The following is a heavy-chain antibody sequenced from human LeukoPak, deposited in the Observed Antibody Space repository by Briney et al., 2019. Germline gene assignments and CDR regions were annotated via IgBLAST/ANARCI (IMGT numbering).Heavy chain of an antibody. J-gene: IGHJ4*02. CDR3: ARSRNYNPFDY. Sequence: PSETLSLTCTVSGGSISSYYWSWIRQPPGKGLEWMGYIYYSGSTNYNPSLKSRVTISVDTSKNQFSLKLSSETAADTAVYYCARSRNYNPFDYWGQGTLVTVSS. CDR2: IYYSGST. V-gene: IGHV4-59*01. D-gene: IGHD4-11*01. CDR1: GGSISSYY.